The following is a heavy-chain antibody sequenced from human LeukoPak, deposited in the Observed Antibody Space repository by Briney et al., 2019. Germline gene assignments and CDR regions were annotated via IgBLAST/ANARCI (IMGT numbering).Heavy chain of an antibody. CDR3: ARDLAYCGGDCYS. Sequence: PSETLSLTCTVSGGSISSHYWSWIRQPAGKGLEWIGRIYTSGSTNYNPSLKSRVTISVDTSKNQFSLKLSSVTAADTAVYYCARDLAYCGGDCYSWGQGTLVTVSS. V-gene: IGHV4-4*07. J-gene: IGHJ5*02. CDR2: IYTSGST. D-gene: IGHD2-21*01. CDR1: GGSISSHY.